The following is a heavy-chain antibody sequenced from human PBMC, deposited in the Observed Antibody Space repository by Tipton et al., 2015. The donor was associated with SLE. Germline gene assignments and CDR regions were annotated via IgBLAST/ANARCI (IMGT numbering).Heavy chain of an antibody. D-gene: IGHD3-10*01. J-gene: IGHJ4*01. Sequence: TLSLTCTVSGDSVSSTRYSWGWIRQPPGKGLEWIGTLYDGGSTHDNPSLRSRVTISVDTSKNQFSLKLTSVTAADTSVYYCARGAKERITLVRVRPYYFDYWGQGSLVTVSS. V-gene: IGHV4-39*01. CDR1: GDSVSSTRYS. CDR2: LYDGGST. CDR3: ARGAKERITLVRVRPYYFDY.